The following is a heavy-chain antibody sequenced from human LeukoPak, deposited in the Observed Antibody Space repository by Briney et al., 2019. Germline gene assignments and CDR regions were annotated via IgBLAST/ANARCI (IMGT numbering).Heavy chain of an antibody. J-gene: IGHJ4*02. Sequence: GGSLRLSCAASGFTLSNYAMSWVRQAPGKGLEWVSAISGSGGSTYYADSVKGRFTISRDNSKNTLYLQMNSLRAEDTAVYYCAKASVGITMIVVVIPYFDYWGQGTLVTVSS. CDR3: AKASVGITMIVVVIPYFDY. D-gene: IGHD3-22*01. CDR2: ISGSGGST. V-gene: IGHV3-23*01. CDR1: GFTLSNYA.